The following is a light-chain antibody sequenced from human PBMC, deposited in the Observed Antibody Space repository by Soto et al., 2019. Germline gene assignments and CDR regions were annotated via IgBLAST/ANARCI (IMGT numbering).Light chain of an antibody. V-gene: IGLV2-14*01. CDR1: SSDVGGYNY. J-gene: IGLJ1*01. CDR2: DVS. Sequence: QSVLTQPASVSGSPGQSITISCTGTSSDVGGYNYVSWYQQHAGKAPKLMIYDVSNRPSGVSNRFSGSKSGNTASLTISGLQAEDEADYYCSSYISSSTLDYVFGTGTKLTVL. CDR3: SSYISSSTLDYV.